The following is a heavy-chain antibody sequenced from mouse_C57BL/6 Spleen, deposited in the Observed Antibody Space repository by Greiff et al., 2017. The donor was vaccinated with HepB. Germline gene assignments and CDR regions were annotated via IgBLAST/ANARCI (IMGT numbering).Heavy chain of an antibody. CDR2: IYPGDGDT. CDR3: ARGYYGSSGYFDV. V-gene: IGHV1-80*01. Sequence: QVQLQQSGAELVKPGASVKISCKASGYAFSSYWMNWVKQRPGKGLEWIGQIYPGDGDTNYNGKFKGKATLTADKSSSTAYMQLSSLTSEDSAVYFCARGYYGSSGYFDVWGTGTTVTVSS. CDR1: GYAFSSYW. J-gene: IGHJ1*03. D-gene: IGHD1-1*01.